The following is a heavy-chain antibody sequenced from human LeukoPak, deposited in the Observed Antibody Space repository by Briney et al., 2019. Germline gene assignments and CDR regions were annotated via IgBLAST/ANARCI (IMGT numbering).Heavy chain of an antibody. D-gene: IGHD4-11*01. J-gene: IGHJ6*03. V-gene: IGHV1-8*03. CDR3: AIVTVNENYYYYMDV. Sequence: ASVKVSXKASGYTFTSYDINWVRQATGQGLEWMGWMNPNSGNTGYAQKFQGRVTITRSTSISTAYMELSSLRSEDTAVYYCAIVTVNENYYYYMDVWGKGTTVTVSS. CDR1: GYTFTSYD. CDR2: MNPNSGNT.